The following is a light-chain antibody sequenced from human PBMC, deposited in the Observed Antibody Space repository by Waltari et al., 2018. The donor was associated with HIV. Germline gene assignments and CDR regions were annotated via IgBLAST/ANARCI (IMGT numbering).Light chain of an antibody. J-gene: IGLJ3*02. CDR3: AAWDDSLSGSWV. CDR2: RNN. Sequence: QSVMTQPPSASGPPGQRVNISCSGSSSNIGRNYVNWYQQLPGTTPKLLIYRNNQRPSGVPDRFSGSKSRTSASLAISGLRSEDEADYYCAAWDDSLSGSWVFGGGTQVTVL. CDR1: SSNIGRNY. V-gene: IGLV1-47*01.